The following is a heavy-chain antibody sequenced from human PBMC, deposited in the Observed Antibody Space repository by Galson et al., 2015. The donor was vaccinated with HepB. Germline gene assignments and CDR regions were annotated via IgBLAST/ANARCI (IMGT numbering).Heavy chain of an antibody. Sequence: QSGAEVKKPGESLRISCKGSGYSFTSYWISWVRQMPGKGLEWMGRIDPSDSYTNYSPSFQGHVTISADKSISTAYLQWSSLKASDTAMYYCASFSLYPNGPDRDAFDIWGQGTMVTVSS. CDR1: GYSFTSYW. J-gene: IGHJ3*02. CDR2: IDPSDSYT. D-gene: IGHD1-14*01. CDR3: ASFSLYPNGPDRDAFDI. V-gene: IGHV5-10-1*01.